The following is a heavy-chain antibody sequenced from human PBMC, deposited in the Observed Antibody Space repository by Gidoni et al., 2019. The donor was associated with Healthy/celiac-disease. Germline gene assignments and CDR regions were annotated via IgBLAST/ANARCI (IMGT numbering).Heavy chain of an antibody. Sequence: EVQLLASWGGLVQPGGSLRLSCAASGFRFRSSAITWFRQGPGKGLEWVSAISGSGGSTYYADSVKGRFTISRDNSKNTLYLQMNSLRAEDTAVYYCAKDLVVVVAARRYHYYGMDVWGQGTTVTVSS. CDR1: GFRFRSSA. D-gene: IGHD2-15*01. CDR3: AKDLVVVVAARRYHYYGMDV. V-gene: IGHV3-23*01. J-gene: IGHJ6*02. CDR2: ISGSGGST.